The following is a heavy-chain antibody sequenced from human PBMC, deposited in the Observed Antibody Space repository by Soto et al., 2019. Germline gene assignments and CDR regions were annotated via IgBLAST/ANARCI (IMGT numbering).Heavy chain of an antibody. V-gene: IGHV4-59*08. CDR1: GGSISSYY. Sequence: QVQLQESGPGLVKPSETLSLTCTVSGGSISSYYWSWIRQPPGKGLEWIGYIYYSGSTNYNPSLKSRVTISVDTSKNQFSLKLSSVTAADTAVYYCAGHTQLPRAHYYYGMDVWGQGTTVTVSS. CDR3: AGHTQLPRAHYYYGMDV. CDR2: IYYSGST. J-gene: IGHJ6*02. D-gene: IGHD1-26*01.